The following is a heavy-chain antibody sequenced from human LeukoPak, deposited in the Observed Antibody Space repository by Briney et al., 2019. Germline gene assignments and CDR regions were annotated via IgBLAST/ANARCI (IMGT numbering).Heavy chain of an antibody. CDR1: GFTFSSYA. Sequence: GGSLRLSCAASGFTFSSYAMSWVRQAPGKGLEGVSAISGSGGSTYYADSVKGRFTISRDNSKNTLYLQMDSLRAEDTAVYYCAKNPYGDYAFDYWGQGTLVTVSS. CDR3: AKNPYGDYAFDY. J-gene: IGHJ4*02. D-gene: IGHD4-17*01. V-gene: IGHV3-23*01. CDR2: ISGSGGST.